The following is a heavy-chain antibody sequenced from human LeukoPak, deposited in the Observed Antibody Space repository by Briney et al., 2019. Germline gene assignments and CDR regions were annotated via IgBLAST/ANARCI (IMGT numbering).Heavy chain of an antibody. V-gene: IGHV4-39*01. D-gene: IGHD6-19*01. Sequence: SETLSLTCTVSGGSISSSSYYWGWIRQPPGKGLEWIGSIYYSGSTYYNPSLKSRVTISVDTSKSQFSLKLSSVTAADTAVYYCARLYSSGWYGDYFDYWGQGTLVTVSS. J-gene: IGHJ4*02. CDR1: GGSISSSSYY. CDR3: ARLYSSGWYGDYFDY. CDR2: IYYSGST.